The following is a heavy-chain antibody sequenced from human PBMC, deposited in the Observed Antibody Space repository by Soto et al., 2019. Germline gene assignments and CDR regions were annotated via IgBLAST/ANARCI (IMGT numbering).Heavy chain of an antibody. CDR3: ACLPAARRYYYYMDV. CDR2: INSDGSST. D-gene: IGHD2-2*01. Sequence: GGSLRLSCAASGFTFSSYWMHWVRQAPGKGLVWVSRINSDGSSTSYADSVKGRFTISRDNAKNTLYLQMNSLRAEDTAVYYCACLPAARRYYYYMDVWGKGTTVTVS. V-gene: IGHV3-74*01. J-gene: IGHJ6*03. CDR1: GFTFSSYW.